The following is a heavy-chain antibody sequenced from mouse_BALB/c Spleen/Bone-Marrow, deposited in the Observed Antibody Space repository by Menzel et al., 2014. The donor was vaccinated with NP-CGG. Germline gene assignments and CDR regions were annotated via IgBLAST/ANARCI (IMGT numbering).Heavy chain of an antibody. CDR3: ARYGNGLMDY. J-gene: IGHJ4*01. CDR1: GFNIKDTY. CDR2: IDTANGST. V-gene: IGHV14-3*02. Sequence: EVQLQQSGAELVKPGASVKLSCTASGFNIKDTYMHWVKQRPEQGLEWIGRIDTANGSTKYDPKFQGKATITADTSSNTAYLQLSSLTTEDTAVYYCARYGNGLMDYWGQGTSVTVSS. D-gene: IGHD2-1*01.